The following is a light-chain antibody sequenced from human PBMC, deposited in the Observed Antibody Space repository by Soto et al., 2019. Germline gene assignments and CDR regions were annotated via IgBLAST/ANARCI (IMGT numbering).Light chain of an antibody. J-gene: IGKJ3*01. CDR1: QSLLHSNGYNY. CDR2: LRS. Sequence: DIVMTQSPLSLPVTPGEPASISCRSSQSLLHSNGYNYLDWYLQKPGQSPQLLIYLRSNRASGVPDRFSGSGSGTDFTLKISRVEAEDVGVYYCLRALQAPGTFGPGTKVDIK. V-gene: IGKV2-28*01. CDR3: LRALQAPGT.